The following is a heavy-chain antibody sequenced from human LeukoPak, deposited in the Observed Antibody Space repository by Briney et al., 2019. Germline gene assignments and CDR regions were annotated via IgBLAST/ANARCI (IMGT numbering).Heavy chain of an antibody. D-gene: IGHD6-19*01. V-gene: IGHV3-30*18. J-gene: IGHJ4*02. CDR3: AKRAVAVAPDYFGH. CDR2: MSSDGSKK. CDR1: GFTFSSYG. Sequence: PGRSLRLSCAASGFTFSSYGMHWVRQAPGKGLEWVAVMSSDGSKKYYADSVEGRFTISRDNSKNTLFLQMNSLTADDTAVYYRAKRAVAVAPDYFGHWGQGTLVTVSS.